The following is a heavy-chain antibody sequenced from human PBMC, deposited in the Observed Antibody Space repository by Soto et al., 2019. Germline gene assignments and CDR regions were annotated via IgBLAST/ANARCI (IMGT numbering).Heavy chain of an antibody. CDR1: GYTLTELS. J-gene: IGHJ4*02. V-gene: IGHV1-24*01. D-gene: IGHD3-3*01. Sequence: ASVKVSCKVSGYTLTELSMHWVRQAPGKGLEWMGGFDPEDGETIYAQKFQGRVTMTEDTSTDTAYMELSSLRSEDTAVYYCAKLSANDFWSGYYEYWGQGTLVTVSS. CDR3: AKLSANDFWSGYYEY. CDR2: FDPEDGET.